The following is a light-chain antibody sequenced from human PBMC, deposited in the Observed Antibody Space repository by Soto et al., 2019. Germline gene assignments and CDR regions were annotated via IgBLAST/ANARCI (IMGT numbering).Light chain of an antibody. J-gene: IGKJ1*01. CDR3: QQYNNWLPWT. Sequence: EIVMKHSPATLSVSPCERATLSFSASQSVSSNLAWYQQKPGQAPRLLIYGASTRATGIPARFSGSGSGTEFTLTISSLQSEDFAVYYCQQYNNWLPWTFGQGTKVDIK. V-gene: IGKV3-15*01. CDR1: QSVSSN. CDR2: GAS.